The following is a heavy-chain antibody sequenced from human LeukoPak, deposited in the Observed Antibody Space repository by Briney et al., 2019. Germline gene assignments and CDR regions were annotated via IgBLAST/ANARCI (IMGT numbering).Heavy chain of an antibody. Sequence: GGSLRLSCAASGFTFSDYYMSWIRQAPGKGLEWVSYISSSSSYTNYADSVKGRFTISRDNAKNSPYLQMNSLRAEDTAVYYCARFRPTLYYDSSGYPRDAFDIWGQGTMVTVSS. CDR2: ISSSSSYT. CDR3: ARFRPTLYYDSSGYPRDAFDI. D-gene: IGHD3-22*01. J-gene: IGHJ3*02. CDR1: GFTFSDYY. V-gene: IGHV3-11*06.